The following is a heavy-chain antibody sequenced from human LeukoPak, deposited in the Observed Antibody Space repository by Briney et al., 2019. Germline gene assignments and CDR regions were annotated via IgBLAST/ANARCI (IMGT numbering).Heavy chain of an antibody. J-gene: IGHJ4*02. Sequence: TSQTLSLTCTVSGGSISSGSYYWSWIRQPAGKGLEWIGRIYTSGSTNYNPSLKSRVTISVDTSNNQFSLRLSSVTAADTAVYYCARDNPATPGDYWGQGTLVTVSS. V-gene: IGHV4-61*02. CDR2: IYTSGST. CDR3: ARDNPATPGDY. D-gene: IGHD2-15*01. CDR1: GGSISSGSYY.